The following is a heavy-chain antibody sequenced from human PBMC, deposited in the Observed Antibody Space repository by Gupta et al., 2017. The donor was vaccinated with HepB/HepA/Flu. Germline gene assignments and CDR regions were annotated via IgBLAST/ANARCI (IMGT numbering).Heavy chain of an antibody. CDR2: IYYSGST. J-gene: IGHJ4*02. CDR3: ARHWRVRVFDY. Sequence: QLQLQESGPGLVKPSETLSLTCTVSGGSISSSSYYWGWIRQPPGKGLEWIGSIYYSGSTYYNPSLKSRVTISVDTSKNQFSLKLSSVTAADTAVYYCARHWRVRVFDYWGQGTLVTVSS. V-gene: IGHV4-39*01. D-gene: IGHD3-10*01. CDR1: GGSISSSSYY.